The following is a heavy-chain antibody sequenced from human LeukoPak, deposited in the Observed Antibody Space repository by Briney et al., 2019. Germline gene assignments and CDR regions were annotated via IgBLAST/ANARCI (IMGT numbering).Heavy chain of an antibody. J-gene: IGHJ4*02. D-gene: IGHD2-2*01. V-gene: IGHV3-21*01. Sequence: PGGSLRLSCAASGFTFSSYSMNWVRQAPGKGLEWVSSISSSSSYIYYADSVKGRFTISRDNAKNSLYLQMNSLRAEDTAVYYCAIRGGGLVPAAIKRKWGQGTLVTVSS. CDR3: AIRGGGLVPAAIKRK. CDR2: ISSSSSYI. CDR1: GFTFSSYS.